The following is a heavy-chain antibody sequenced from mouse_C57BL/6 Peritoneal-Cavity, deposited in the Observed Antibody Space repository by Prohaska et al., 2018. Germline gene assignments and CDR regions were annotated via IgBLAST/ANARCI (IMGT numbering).Heavy chain of an antibody. V-gene: IGHV1-26*01. D-gene: IGHD2-12*01. CDR3: AKGRNSPLDY. CDR2: INPNNGGT. J-gene: IGHJ2*01. Sequence: HGKSLEWIGDINPNNGGTSYNQKFKGKATLTVDKSSSTAYMELRSLTSEDSAVYYCAKGRNSPLDYWGQGTTLTVSS.